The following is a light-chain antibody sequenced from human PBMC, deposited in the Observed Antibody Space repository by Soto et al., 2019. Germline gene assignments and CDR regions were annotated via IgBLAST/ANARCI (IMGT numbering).Light chain of an antibody. CDR3: LQDYNYPPT. J-gene: IGKJ3*01. Sequence: AIQRTKYPSSLSAAVGDRVTITCRASQGIRNDLGWYQQKPGKAPKLLIYAASSLQSGVPSRFSGSGSGTDFTLTISSLQPEDFATYYCLQDYNYPPTFGPGTKVDIK. V-gene: IGKV1-6*01. CDR2: AAS. CDR1: QGIRND.